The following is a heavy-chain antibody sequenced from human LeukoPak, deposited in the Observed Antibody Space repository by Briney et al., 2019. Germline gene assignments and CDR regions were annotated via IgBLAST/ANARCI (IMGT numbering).Heavy chain of an antibody. CDR1: GFIFSSAW. CDR3: TTTHYNFYDLDH. Sequence: GGSLRLSCAASGFIFSSAWMSWVRQAPGKGLEWVGHIKTKTDGWTTDYAAPVKGRFTISRDDSKNTVYLQMNSLKTEDTAVYYCTTTHYNFYDLDHRGQGTLVTVSS. CDR2: IKTKTDGWTT. J-gene: IGHJ4*02. D-gene: IGHD3-3*01. V-gene: IGHV3-15*01.